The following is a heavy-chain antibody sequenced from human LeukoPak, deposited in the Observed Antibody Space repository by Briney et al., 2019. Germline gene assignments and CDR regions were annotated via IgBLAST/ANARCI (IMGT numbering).Heavy chain of an antibody. J-gene: IGHJ4*02. V-gene: IGHV3-48*02. CDR1: GFTFSSYS. Sequence: PGGSLRLSCAASGFTFSSYSMNWVRQAPGKGLEWVSYISSSSSTIYYADSVKGRFTISRDNAKNSLYLQMNSLRDEDTAVYYCARDPSPVDYVWGSYRYSYYFDYWGQGTLVTASS. CDR2: ISSSSSTI. CDR3: ARDPSPVDYVWGSYRYSYYFDY. D-gene: IGHD3-16*02.